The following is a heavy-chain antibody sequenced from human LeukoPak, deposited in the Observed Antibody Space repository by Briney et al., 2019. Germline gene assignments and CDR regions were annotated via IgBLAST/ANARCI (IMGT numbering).Heavy chain of an antibody. V-gene: IGHV3-11*04. CDR2: ISSSGNII. J-gene: IGHJ3*02. D-gene: IGHD4-17*01. Sequence: GGSLILSCAASGFTFSDYYISWIRQAPGKGLEWVSYISSSGNIIYYADSVKGRFTVSRDNAKDSLFLQMNSLRAEDTAVYYCAREEREQASTLTNAFDIWGQGTMVTVSS. CDR1: GFTFSDYY. CDR3: AREEREQASTLTNAFDI.